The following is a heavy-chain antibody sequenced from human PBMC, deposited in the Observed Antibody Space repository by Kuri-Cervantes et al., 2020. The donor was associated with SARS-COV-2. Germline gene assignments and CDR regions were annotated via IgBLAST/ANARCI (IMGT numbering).Heavy chain of an antibody. CDR2: IRYDGSNK. D-gene: IGHD7-27*01. J-gene: IGHJ3*02. Sequence: GGSLRLSCAASGFTFSNYGMHWVRQAPGKGLEWVAFIRYDGSNKYYADSVKGRFTISRDNSKNTLYLQMNSLKTEDTAVYYCTRDLGLLRNDAFDIRGQGTMVTVSS. V-gene: IGHV3-30*02. CDR3: TRDLGLLRNDAFDI. CDR1: GFTFSNYG.